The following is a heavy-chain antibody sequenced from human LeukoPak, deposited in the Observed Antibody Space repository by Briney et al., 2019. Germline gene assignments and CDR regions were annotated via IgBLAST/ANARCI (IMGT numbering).Heavy chain of an antibody. D-gene: IGHD5-18*01. CDR3: ARTTRGYSYGFDY. J-gene: IGHJ4*02. V-gene: IGHV1-3*01. Sequence: ASVKVSCKASGYNFTNSALHWVRQAPGQRLEWMGWINAGNGNTKYSQKFQGRVTITRDTSASTAYMELSSLRSEDTAVYYCARTTRGYSYGFDYWGQGTLVTVSS. CDR1: GYNFTNSA. CDR2: INAGNGNT.